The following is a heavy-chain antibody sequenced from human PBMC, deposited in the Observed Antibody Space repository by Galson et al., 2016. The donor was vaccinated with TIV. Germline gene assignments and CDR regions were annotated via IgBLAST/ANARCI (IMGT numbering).Heavy chain of an antibody. V-gene: IGHV3-23*01. D-gene: IGHD3/OR15-3a*01. Sequence: SLRLSCAASGFTFNNYAMTWVRQAPGEGLEWVSTISGTGEITVYADSVRGHFIISRDNSKNTLYLQMNNLRAEDTAVYYCAKYLWTYVWSTFDNWGQGTPVTVSS. CDR2: ISGTGEIT. J-gene: IGHJ4*02. CDR3: AKYLWTYVWSTFDN. CDR1: GFTFNNYA.